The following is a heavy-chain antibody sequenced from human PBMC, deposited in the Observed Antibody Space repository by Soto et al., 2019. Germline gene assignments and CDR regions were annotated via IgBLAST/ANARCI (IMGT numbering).Heavy chain of an antibody. V-gene: IGHV3-11*06. J-gene: IGHJ6*02. CDR3: ARDLAWKRGRVGRYYYGMDV. CDR2: ISTRSTYT. CDR1: GFIFSDYY. Sequence: GGSLRLSCAGSGFIFSDYYMSWVRQTPGKGLEWVSYISTRSTYTNYADSVKGRFTISRDDTKNSLYLQMDSLRVEDTAVYYCARDLAWKRGRVGRYYYGMDVWGQGTTVTVSS. D-gene: IGHD1-1*01.